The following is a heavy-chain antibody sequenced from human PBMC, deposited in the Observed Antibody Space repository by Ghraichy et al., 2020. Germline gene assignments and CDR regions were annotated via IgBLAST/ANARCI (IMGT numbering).Heavy chain of an antibody. CDR1: GFSISKYW. D-gene: IGHD2-15*01. V-gene: IGHV3-74*01. CDR3: ARGVTLAAISPFQY. CDR2: INSDGSST. J-gene: IGHJ1*01. Sequence: GGSLRLSCMASGFSISKYWMHWVRQAPGKGMVWVSRINSDGSSTTYADSVKGRFTISRDNTKNTVFLQMNTVRADDTAVYYCARGVTLAAISPFQYWGQAPWSPSPQ.